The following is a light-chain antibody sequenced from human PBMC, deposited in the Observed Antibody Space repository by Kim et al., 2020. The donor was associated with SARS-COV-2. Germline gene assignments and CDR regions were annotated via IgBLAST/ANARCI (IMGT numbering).Light chain of an antibody. J-gene: IGLJ3*02. Sequence: QSALTQPRSVSASPGQSVTISCTGSSTNVGAYDYVSWYQQHPANAPKLMIYDVNKRPSGVPSRFSGSKSGNTASLTISGLQSEDESDYFCCSYAGGYTWVFGGGTQLTVL. CDR2: DVN. V-gene: IGLV2-11*01. CDR3: CSYAGGYTWV. CDR1: STNVGAYDY.